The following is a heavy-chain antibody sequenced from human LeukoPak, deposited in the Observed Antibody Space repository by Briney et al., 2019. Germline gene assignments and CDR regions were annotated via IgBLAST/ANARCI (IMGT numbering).Heavy chain of an antibody. CDR2: LNPDSGAT. Sequence: ASVKVSCKASGYTFTGYYMHWVRQAPGQGLEWMGWLNPDSGATNYAQKFQGRVTMTRDTSISTAYMELSRLRSDDTAVYYCASGYSSGWYHYWGQGTLVTVSS. J-gene: IGHJ4*02. D-gene: IGHD6-19*01. V-gene: IGHV1-2*02. CDR1: GYTFTGYY. CDR3: ASGYSSGWYHY.